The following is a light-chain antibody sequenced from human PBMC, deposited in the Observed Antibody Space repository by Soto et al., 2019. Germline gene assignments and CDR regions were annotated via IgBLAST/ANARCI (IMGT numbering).Light chain of an antibody. Sequence: QSALTQPPSASGSPGQSVTISCTGTSSDVGGYDYVSWYQQHPGKAPKLMIYEVSKRPSGVPDRFSGSKSGTTASLTVSGLQPEDEADYYCSSYAGFNIVVFGGGTQLTVL. CDR2: EVS. CDR1: SSDVGGYDY. J-gene: IGLJ2*01. V-gene: IGLV2-8*01. CDR3: SSYAGFNIVV.